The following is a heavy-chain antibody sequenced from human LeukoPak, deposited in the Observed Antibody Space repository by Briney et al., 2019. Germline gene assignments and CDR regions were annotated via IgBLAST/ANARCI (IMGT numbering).Heavy chain of an antibody. CDR1: GFTFSSYA. CDR3: AILGEQWVVRPPGY. J-gene: IGHJ4*02. D-gene: IGHD6-19*01. CDR2: ISGSGGST. Sequence: GGSLRLSCAASGFTFSSYAMSWVRQAPGKGLEWVSAISGSGGSTYYADSVKGRFTISRDNSKNTLYLQMNSLRAEDTAVYYCAILGEQWVVRPPGYWGQGTLVTVSS. V-gene: IGHV3-23*01.